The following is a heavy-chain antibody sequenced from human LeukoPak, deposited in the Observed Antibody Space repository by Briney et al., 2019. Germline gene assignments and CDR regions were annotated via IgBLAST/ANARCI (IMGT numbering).Heavy chain of an antibody. V-gene: IGHV1-69*05. D-gene: IGHD6-19*01. CDR1: GGTFSSYA. CDR2: IIPIFGTA. Sequence: VASVKVSCKASGGTFSSYAISWVRQAPGQGLEWMGGIIPIFGTANYAQKLQGRVTMTTDTSTSTAYMELRSLRSDDTAVYYCARSGRIAVAGPFDYWGQGTLVTVSS. J-gene: IGHJ4*02. CDR3: ARSGRIAVAGPFDY.